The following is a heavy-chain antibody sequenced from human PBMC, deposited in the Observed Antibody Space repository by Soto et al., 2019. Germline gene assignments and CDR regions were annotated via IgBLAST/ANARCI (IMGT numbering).Heavy chain of an antibody. D-gene: IGHD5-18*01. Sequence: QVRLQESGPGLVKPSETLSLTCNVSGGSISSYYWSWIRQPPGKGLEWIGYVYYRGSTNYNPSLKSRVTILVDTSKNQFSLKLSSVTAADTAVYYCARGYNSGYGFFDYWGQGTLVTVSS. J-gene: IGHJ4*02. CDR2: VYYRGST. CDR3: ARGYNSGYGFFDY. CDR1: GGSISSYY. V-gene: IGHV4-59*01.